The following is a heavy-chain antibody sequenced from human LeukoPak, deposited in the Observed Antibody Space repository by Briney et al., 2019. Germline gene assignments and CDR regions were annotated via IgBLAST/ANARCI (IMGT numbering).Heavy chain of an antibody. CDR3: ARTEYYYDSSGYSWYFDY. D-gene: IGHD3-22*01. Sequence: PGGSLRLSCAASGFTFSSYSMNWVRQAPGKGLEWVSYISSSSRNIYYADSVKGRFTISRDNDKNSLYLQMNSLRAEDTAVYYCARTEYYYDSSGYSWYFDYWGQGTLVTVS. CDR2: ISSSSRNI. J-gene: IGHJ4*02. V-gene: IGHV3-48*04. CDR1: GFTFSSYS.